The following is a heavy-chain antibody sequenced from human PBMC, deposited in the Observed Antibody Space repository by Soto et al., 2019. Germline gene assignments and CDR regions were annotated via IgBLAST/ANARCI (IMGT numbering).Heavy chain of an antibody. CDR2: INPSGGST. D-gene: IGHD3-10*01. J-gene: IGHJ6*02. V-gene: IGHV1-46*01. CDR1: GYTFTSYY. CDR3: AREETSYYGSGSYHGHYYYGLDV. Sequence: ASVKISCKASGYTFTSYYMHWVRQAPGQGLEWMGIINPSGGSTSYAQKFQGRVTMTRDTSTSTVYMELSSLRSEDTAVYYCAREETSYYGSGSYHGHYYYGLDVWGQGTTVTVSS.